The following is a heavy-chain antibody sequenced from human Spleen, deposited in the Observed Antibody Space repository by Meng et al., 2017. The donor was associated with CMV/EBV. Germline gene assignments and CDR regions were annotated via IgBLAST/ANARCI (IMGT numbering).Heavy chain of an antibody. CDR1: GKIYTSYK. V-gene: IGHV1-46*01. D-gene: IGHD2/OR15-2a*01. CDR2: KDNSGGRK. CDR3: ARTRSMVPPYFRH. Sequence: KESGKIYTSYKIKGVGKDPGKGSERKGNKDNSGGRKKNKRNYKGRISVTRDTSTSTVYMDLDSLRSQDTAVYYCARTRSMVPPYFRHWGQGTLVTVSS. J-gene: IGHJ1*01.